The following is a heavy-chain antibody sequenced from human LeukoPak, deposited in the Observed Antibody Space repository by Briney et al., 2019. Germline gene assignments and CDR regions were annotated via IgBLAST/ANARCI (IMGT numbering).Heavy chain of an antibody. D-gene: IGHD5-24*01. V-gene: IGHV4-4*09. CDR1: GGSISSYY. Sequence: SETLSLTCTVSGGSISSYYWSWIRQPPGKGLEWIGYIYTSGSTNYNPSLKSRVTISVDTSKNQFSLKLSSVTAADTAVYYCARTPSVWLPFDYWGQGTLVTVSS. J-gene: IGHJ4*02. CDR3: ARTPSVWLPFDY. CDR2: IYTSGST.